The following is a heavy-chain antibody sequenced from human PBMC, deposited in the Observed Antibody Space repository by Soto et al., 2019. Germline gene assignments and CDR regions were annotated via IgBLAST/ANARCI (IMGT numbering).Heavy chain of an antibody. CDR1: GCSISSSHW. CDR3: ARVVLSITRGAFDA. V-gene: IGHV4-4*02. D-gene: IGHD1-20*01. Sequence: QVQLQESGPGLVKPSGTLSLTCAVSGCSISSSHWWTWVRQSPGKGLEYIGEISHSGTSNSNPSLKRRVTLSVDRSKNHFSLTLTSVTAADTAVYYCARVVLSITRGAFDAWGQGTPVIVSS. J-gene: IGHJ3*01. CDR2: ISHSGTS.